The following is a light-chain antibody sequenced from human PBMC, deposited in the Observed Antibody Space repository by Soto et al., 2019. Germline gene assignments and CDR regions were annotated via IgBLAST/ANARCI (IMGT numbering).Light chain of an antibody. V-gene: IGLV8-61*01. CDR2: STN. CDR3: ILYMGRGIWV. J-gene: IGLJ3*02. CDR1: SGSVSTNFY. Sequence: QTVVTQEPSLSVSPGGTVTLTCGLSSGSVSTNFYPTWYQQTPGQAPRTLIYSTNTRSSGVPDRFSGSILENKAALTITGAQADDECDYYCILYMGRGIWVFGGGTQLTVL.